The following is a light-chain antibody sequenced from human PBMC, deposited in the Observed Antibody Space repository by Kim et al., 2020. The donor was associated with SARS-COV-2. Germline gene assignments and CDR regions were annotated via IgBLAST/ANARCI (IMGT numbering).Light chain of an antibody. CDR2: YDS. J-gene: IGLJ2*01. CDR3: QVWDSSSDHRVV. CDR1: SSGSKS. Sequence: PGKTARLSCGGNSSGSKSVHWYQQKSGQAPVLVISYDSDRPSGIPERFSGSNSGNTATLIISRVEAGDEADYYCQVWDSSSDHRVVFGGGTQLTVL. V-gene: IGLV3-21*04.